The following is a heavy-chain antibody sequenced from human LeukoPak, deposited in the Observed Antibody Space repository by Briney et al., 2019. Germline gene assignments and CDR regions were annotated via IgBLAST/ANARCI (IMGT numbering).Heavy chain of an antibody. CDR3: ASHYYGSGIGWFDP. CDR1: GGTFSSYA. Sequence: GASVKVSCKASGGTFSSYAISWVRQAPGQGLEWMGGIIPIFGTANYAQQFQGRVKITTDESTSTAYMELSSLRSEDTAVYYCASHYYGSGIGWFDPWGQGTLVTVSS. J-gene: IGHJ5*02. D-gene: IGHD3-10*01. V-gene: IGHV1-69*05. CDR2: IIPIFGTA.